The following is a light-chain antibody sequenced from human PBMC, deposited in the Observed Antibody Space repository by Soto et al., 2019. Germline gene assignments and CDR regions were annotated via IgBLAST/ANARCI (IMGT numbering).Light chain of an antibody. V-gene: IGKV3-20*01. CDR3: QQYGSSPPDT. CDR1: QSVSISY. J-gene: IGKJ2*01. CDR2: GGS. Sequence: ESALTQSPGTLSLSPGERDTLSFRASQSVSISYLTWFRQKPGQAPRLLIYGGSSRVTGIPETFSGSGSGTDFILTISRLEPEDFAVYYCQQYGSSPPDTFGQGTKLEIK.